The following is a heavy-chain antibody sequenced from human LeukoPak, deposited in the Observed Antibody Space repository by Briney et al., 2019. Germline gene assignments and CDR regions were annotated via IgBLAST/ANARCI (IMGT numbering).Heavy chain of an antibody. CDR2: IYATDLT. CDR3: VRGYGSGTSPFDY. V-gene: IGHV4-4*07. CDR1: GGPIRSNY. D-gene: IGHD3-10*01. Sequence: SETLSPTCTVSGGPIRSNYWSGLRQPAGKGLEWIGRIYATDLTNYNPSLMGRVTMSVDLSKNGLSLSLTSVTAADTAMYYCVRGYGSGTSPFDYWGQGALVIVSS. J-gene: IGHJ4*02.